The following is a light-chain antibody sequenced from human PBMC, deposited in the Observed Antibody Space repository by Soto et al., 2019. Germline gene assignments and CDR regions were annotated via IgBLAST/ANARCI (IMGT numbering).Light chain of an antibody. J-gene: IGLJ3*02. CDR3: AAWDDRLNGWV. CDR2: TNN. V-gene: IGLV1-44*01. Sequence: QSVLTQPPSTSGTPGQRVTISCSGSSSNIGSNTVNWFQLLPGTAPKLLISTNNQRPSGVPDRFSCSKSGTSASLAISGLQSEDEADDDCAAWDDRLNGWVFGGGTKLTVL. CDR1: SSNIGSNT.